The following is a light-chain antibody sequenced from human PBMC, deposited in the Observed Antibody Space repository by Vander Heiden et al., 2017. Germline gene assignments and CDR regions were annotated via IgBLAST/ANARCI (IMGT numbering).Light chain of an antibody. J-gene: IGLJ3*02. CDR2: KDS. Sequence: SYELTQPSSVSVSPGQTARITCSGDVLAKKKYARWFQQKPGQAPGRGMYKDSERPSGIPERFSGSSSGTTVTLTISGAQVEDEADYYCYSAADNNWVFGGGTKLTVL. CDR3: YSAADNNWV. V-gene: IGLV3-27*01. CDR1: VLAKKKY.